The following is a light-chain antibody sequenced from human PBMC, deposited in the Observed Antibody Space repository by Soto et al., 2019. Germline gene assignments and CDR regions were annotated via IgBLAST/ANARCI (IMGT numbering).Light chain of an antibody. J-gene: IGKJ5*01. V-gene: IGKV3D-20*02. Sequence: EIVLTQSPGTLSLSPGERATLSCRASQSVSSSYLAWYQQKPGQAPRLLIYGGSARATGIPARFSGSGSGTDFTLTISSLEPEDFAVYYCQQRSNWITFGQGTRLEIK. CDR1: QSVSSSY. CDR3: QQRSNWIT. CDR2: GGS.